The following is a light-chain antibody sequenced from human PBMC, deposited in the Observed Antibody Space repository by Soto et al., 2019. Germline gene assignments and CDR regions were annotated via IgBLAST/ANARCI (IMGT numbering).Light chain of an antibody. V-gene: IGKV3-11*01. CDR2: DAS. J-gene: IGKJ1*01. Sequence: EFVLTKSVSTVSLSPGERATLSCRASQRISGYLAWYHQRPGQAPRLLIYDASNRATGIPVRFSGSGSGTDYTLTITNLESEDFAVYYCQQRSKWPWTFGQGTKVDI. CDR3: QQRSKWPWT. CDR1: QRISGY.